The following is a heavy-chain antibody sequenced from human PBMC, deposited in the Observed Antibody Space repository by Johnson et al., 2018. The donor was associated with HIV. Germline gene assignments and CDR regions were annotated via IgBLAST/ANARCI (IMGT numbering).Heavy chain of an antibody. J-gene: IGHJ3*02. V-gene: IGHV3-23*04. CDR2: ISADGDST. Sequence: VQLVESGGGLVQPGGSLRLSCAASRFTFRIYAMTWVRQAPGKGLEWVSSISADGDSTYYADSVKGRFTIARDNSRNTLYLQMNSLRAEDTAIYYCAKDQGFVYGGNSDAFDIWGQGTMVTVSS. CDR1: RFTFRIYA. CDR3: AKDQGFVYGGNSDAFDI. D-gene: IGHD4-23*01.